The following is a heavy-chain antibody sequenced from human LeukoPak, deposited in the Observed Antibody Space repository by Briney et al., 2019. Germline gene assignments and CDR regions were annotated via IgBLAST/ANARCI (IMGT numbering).Heavy chain of an antibody. Sequence: GASVKVSCKASGYTFTSYGISWVRQAPGQGLEWMGGIIPIFGTANYAQKFQGRVTITADESTSTAYMELSSLRSEDTAVYYCARVRGPTRRNYDFWSGQNLYFDYWGQGTLVTVSS. CDR1: GYTFTSYG. CDR3: ARVRGPTRRNYDFWSGQNLYFDY. V-gene: IGHV1-69*13. J-gene: IGHJ4*02. D-gene: IGHD3-3*01. CDR2: IIPIFGTA.